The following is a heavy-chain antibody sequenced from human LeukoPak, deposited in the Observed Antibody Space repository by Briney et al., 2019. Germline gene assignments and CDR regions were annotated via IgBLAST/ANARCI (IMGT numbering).Heavy chain of an antibody. D-gene: IGHD3-16*01. CDR1: GASISSGAYY. V-gene: IGHV4-61*02. Sequence: SEALSLTCTVSGASISSGAYYWSWVRQPAGKGLEWIGRIYTSGSTNYNPSLKSRVTISLDTSQNQLSSRLTSVTAADTAMYYCTREGYDNGDYWGQGALVTVSS. CDR3: TREGYDNGDY. CDR2: IYTSGST. J-gene: IGHJ4*02.